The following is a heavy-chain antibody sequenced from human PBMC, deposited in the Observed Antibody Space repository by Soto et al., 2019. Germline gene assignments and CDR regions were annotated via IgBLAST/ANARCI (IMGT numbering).Heavy chain of an antibody. Sequence: GESLKICCKGSGYRFSNYWIAWVRRMPGKGLEWMGIIYPGDSDTRYSPSFQGQVTMSVDKSNSTDYLHWSSLKAPDAAMYFCARQGSNGAYYYYGMVVWGQGTTVTVSS. J-gene: IGHJ6*02. CDR3: ARQGSNGAYYYYGMVV. CDR1: GYRFSNYW. CDR2: IYPGDSDT. D-gene: IGHD2-8*01. V-gene: IGHV5-51*01.